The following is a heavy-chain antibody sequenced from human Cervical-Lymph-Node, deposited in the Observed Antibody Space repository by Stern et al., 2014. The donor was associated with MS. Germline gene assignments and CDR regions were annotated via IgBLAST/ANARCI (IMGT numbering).Heavy chain of an antibody. J-gene: IGHJ4*02. CDR2: IYPGDSYT. V-gene: IGHV5-51*01. D-gene: IGHD6-13*01. Sequence: EVQLLQSGAEVKKPGESLKISCKGSGYSFTSYWIGWVRQMPGQGLEWLGIIYPGDSYTTYSQTFQGQFTISADKSISTAYLQWSSLKASDTAMYYCARRPYSSSPLRFDYWGQGTLVTVSS. CDR1: GYSFTSYW. CDR3: ARRPYSSSPLRFDY.